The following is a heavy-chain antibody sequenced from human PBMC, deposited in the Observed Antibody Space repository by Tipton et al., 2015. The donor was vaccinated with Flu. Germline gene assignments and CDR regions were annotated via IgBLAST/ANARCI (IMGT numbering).Heavy chain of an antibody. CDR3: ARGRSGAY. J-gene: IGHJ4*02. D-gene: IGHD3-16*02. V-gene: IGHV3-7*01. Sequence: SLRLSCAASGFTLTGYWMTWVRQAPGKGLEWVATINEDGSEKYSVDFVKGRFTISRDNAKNSLFLHMNSLRVEDTAIYYCARGRSGAYWGQGTLVTVSS. CDR1: GFTLTGYW. CDR2: INEDGSEK.